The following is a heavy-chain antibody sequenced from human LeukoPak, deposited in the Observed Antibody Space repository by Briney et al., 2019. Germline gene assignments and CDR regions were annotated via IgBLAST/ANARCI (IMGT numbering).Heavy chain of an antibody. CDR3: AREGGGYYLSPFDY. V-gene: IGHV1-69*04. CDR2: IIPILGIA. Sequence: GASVKVSYKACGGTFSSYTISWVRQAPGQGLEWMGRIIPILGIANYAQKLQGRVTITADKSTSTAYMELSSLRSEDTAVYYCAREGGGYYLSPFDYWGQGTLVTVSS. D-gene: IGHD3-22*01. J-gene: IGHJ4*02. CDR1: GGTFSSYT.